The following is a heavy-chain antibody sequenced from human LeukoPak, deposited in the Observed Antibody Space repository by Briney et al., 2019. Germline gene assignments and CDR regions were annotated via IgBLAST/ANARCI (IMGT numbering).Heavy chain of an antibody. Sequence: KVSCKGSGYSFTSYWIGWVRQMPGKGLEWMGIIYPGDSDTRYSPSFQGQITISADKSISTAYLQWSSLKASDTAMYYCARRIFGSSWYSADYWGQGTLVTVSS. CDR1: GYSFTSYW. D-gene: IGHD6-13*01. CDR3: ARRIFGSSWYSADY. V-gene: IGHV5-51*01. J-gene: IGHJ4*02. CDR2: IYPGDSDT.